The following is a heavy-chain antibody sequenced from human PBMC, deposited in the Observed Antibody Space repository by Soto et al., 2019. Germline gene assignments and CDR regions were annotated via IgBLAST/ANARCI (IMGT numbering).Heavy chain of an antibody. D-gene: IGHD1-1*01. CDR3: ARRMNVAGGWFDS. J-gene: IGHJ5*01. Sequence: PSETLSLTCAVSGVSIRSSAYHWGWVRQPPGKGLEWLGSVDQSGTTYYNPSLNRRVTISLDTSKSHFSLKVTSATAADTAVYYCARRMNVAGGWFDSWGQGTQVTVSS. CDR1: GVSIRSSAYH. V-gene: IGHV4-39*02. CDR2: VDQSGTT.